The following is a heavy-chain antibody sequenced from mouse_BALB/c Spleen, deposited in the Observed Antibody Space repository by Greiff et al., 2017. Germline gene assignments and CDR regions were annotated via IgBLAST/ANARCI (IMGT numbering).Heavy chain of an antibody. V-gene: IGHV3-2*02. CDR3: ARRGDY. CDR2: ISYSGST. CDR1: GYSITSDYA. Sequence: DVKLQESGPGLVKPSQSLSLTCTVTGYSITSDYAWNWNRQFPGNKLEWMGYISYSGSTSYNPSLKSRISITRDTSKNQFFLQLNSVTTEDTATYYCARRGDYWGQGTTLTVSS. J-gene: IGHJ2*01.